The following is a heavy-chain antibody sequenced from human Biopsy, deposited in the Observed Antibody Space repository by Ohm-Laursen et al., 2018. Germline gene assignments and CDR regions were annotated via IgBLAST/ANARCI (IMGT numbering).Heavy chain of an antibody. Sequence: SETLSLTCTVSGDSISNYYWTWIRKSPGKGLEWLAYISYTGGITSNPSLNGRATMFLDTSKNQFSLRLIYVTAADTAVYYCARMPHFDYWGQGILVTVSS. CDR1: GDSISNYY. D-gene: IGHD2-2*01. CDR2: ISYTGGI. CDR3: ARMPHFDY. V-gene: IGHV4-59*01. J-gene: IGHJ4*02.